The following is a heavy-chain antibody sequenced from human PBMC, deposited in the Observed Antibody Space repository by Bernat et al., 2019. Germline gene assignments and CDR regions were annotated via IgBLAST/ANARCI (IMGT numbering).Heavy chain of an antibody. Sequence: QVQLVESGGGVVQPGRSLRLSCAASGFTFSSYGMHWVRQAPGKGLEWVAVIWYDGSNKYYADSVKGRFTISRDNSKNTLYLQMNSLRAEDTAVYYRAKTGYSSNSDAFDIWGQGTMVTVSS. V-gene: IGHV3-33*06. CDR2: IWYDGSNK. CDR1: GFTFSSYG. CDR3: AKTGYSSNSDAFDI. D-gene: IGHD6-13*01. J-gene: IGHJ3*02.